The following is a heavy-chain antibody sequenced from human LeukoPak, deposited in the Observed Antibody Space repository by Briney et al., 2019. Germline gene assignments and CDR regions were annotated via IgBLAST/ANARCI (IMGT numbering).Heavy chain of an antibody. CDR1: GYSFTSYW. J-gene: IGHJ2*01. D-gene: IGHD3-22*01. V-gene: IGHV5-51*01. CDR2: IYPDDSDT. CDR3: ARLGYYDSSGYYGWYFDL. Sequence: GESLKISCKGSGYSFTSYWIGWVRQMPGKGLEWMGIIYPDDSDTRYSPSFQGQVTISADKSISTAYLQWSSLKASDTAMHYCARLGYYDSSGYYGWYFDLWGRGTLVTVSS.